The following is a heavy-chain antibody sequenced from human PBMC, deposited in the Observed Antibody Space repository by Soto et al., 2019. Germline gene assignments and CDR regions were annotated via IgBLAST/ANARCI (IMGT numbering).Heavy chain of an antibody. J-gene: IGHJ5*02. CDR3: ARGVGSGSYYNQYNWFAP. V-gene: IGHV1-18*01. D-gene: IGHD3-10*01. CDR2: ISAYNGNT. Sequence: QVQLVQSGAEVKKPGASVKVSCKASGYTFTNYGISWVRQAPGQGLEWMGWISAYNGNTKYAQKLQGRVTMTTDTSTSTAYMELRRLRSEDTAVYYCARGVGSGSYYNQYNWFAPWGQGTLVTVSS. CDR1: GYTFTNYG.